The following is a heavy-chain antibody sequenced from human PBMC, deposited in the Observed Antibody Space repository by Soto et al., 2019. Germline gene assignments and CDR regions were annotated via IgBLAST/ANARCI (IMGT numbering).Heavy chain of an antibody. D-gene: IGHD2-21*02. J-gene: IGHJ3*02. V-gene: IGHV1-2*04. CDR3: ARSGNSDFLAFDI. CDR2: INPNSGGT. Sequence: ASVKVSCKASGYTFTGYYMHWVRQAPGQGLEWMGWINPNSGGTNYAQKFQGWVTMTRDTSISTAYMELSRLRSDDTAVYYCARSGNSDFLAFDIWGQGTMVTVSS. CDR1: GYTFTGYY.